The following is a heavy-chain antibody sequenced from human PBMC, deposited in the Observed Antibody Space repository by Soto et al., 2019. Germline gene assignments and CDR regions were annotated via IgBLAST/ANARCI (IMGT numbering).Heavy chain of an antibody. J-gene: IGHJ6*02. CDR1: GYSCTSYW. CDR2: IDPSDSYT. Sequence: GESLNSYCKGAGYSCTSYWISWVRQMPGKGLEWMGRIDPSDSYTNYSPSFQGHVTISADKSISTAYLQWSSLKASDTAMYYCARQGIAVARVLYFYGMDVWGEGTTVPAPS. V-gene: IGHV5-10-1*01. D-gene: IGHD6-19*01. CDR3: ARQGIAVARVLYFYGMDV.